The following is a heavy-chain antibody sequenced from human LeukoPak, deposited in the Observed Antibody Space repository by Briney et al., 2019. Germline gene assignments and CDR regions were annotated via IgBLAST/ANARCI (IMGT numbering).Heavy chain of an antibody. CDR2: ISSSGSDI. CDR3: ARDKGSAYHMDV. CDR1: GFIFKYYP. J-gene: IGHJ6*03. Sequence: PGGSLRLSCTASGFIFKYYPMTWVRQAPGKGLEWVSYISSSGSDIYYADSVKGRFTISRDNGKNSLHLQMNSLRAEDTAVYYCARDKGSAYHMDVWGKGTTVTVSS. V-gene: IGHV3-48*01. D-gene: IGHD2-15*01.